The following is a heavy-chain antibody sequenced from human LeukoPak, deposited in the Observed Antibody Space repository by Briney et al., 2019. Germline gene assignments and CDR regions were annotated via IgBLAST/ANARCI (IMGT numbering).Heavy chain of an antibody. CDR3: ARDHDYGGNSPFDY. V-gene: IGHV3-33*01. CDR1: GFTFSSYG. J-gene: IGHJ4*02. Sequence: GRSLRLSCAASGFTFSSYGMHWVRQAPGKGLEWVAVIWYDGSNKYYADSVKGRFTISRDNSKHTLYLQMNSLRAEDTAVYYCARDHDYGGNSPFDYWGQGTLVTVSS. CDR2: IWYDGSNK. D-gene: IGHD4-23*01.